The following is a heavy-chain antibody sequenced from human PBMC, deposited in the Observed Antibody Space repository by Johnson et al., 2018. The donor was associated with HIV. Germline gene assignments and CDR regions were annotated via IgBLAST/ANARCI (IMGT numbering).Heavy chain of an antibody. V-gene: IGHV3-43D*03. D-gene: IGHD6-19*01. CDR3: AKDIASGYTNGGTLDI. CDR2: INWDGDST. Sequence: VQLVESGGVVVHPGGSLRLSCETSRFTFEDNAMHWFRQAPGKGLEWVSLINWDGDSTYYAASVKGRFTISRDTSKNSLYLQMNSLRPEDTGLYYCAKDIASGYTNGGTLDIWGQGTMVTVSS. J-gene: IGHJ3*02. CDR1: RFTFEDNA.